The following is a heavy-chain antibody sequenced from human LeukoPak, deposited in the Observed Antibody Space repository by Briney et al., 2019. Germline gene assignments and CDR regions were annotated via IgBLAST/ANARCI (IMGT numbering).Heavy chain of an antibody. Sequence: GGSLRLSCAASGFTFSSYSMNWVRQAPGKGLEWVSSISSSSSYIYYADSVKGRFTISRDNAKNSLYLQMNSLRAEDTAVYYCAAAVPYSSGWYLFYYMDVWGKGTTVTVSS. CDR1: GFTFSSYS. J-gene: IGHJ6*03. CDR2: ISSSSSYI. V-gene: IGHV3-21*01. CDR3: AAAVPYSSGWYLFYYMDV. D-gene: IGHD6-19*01.